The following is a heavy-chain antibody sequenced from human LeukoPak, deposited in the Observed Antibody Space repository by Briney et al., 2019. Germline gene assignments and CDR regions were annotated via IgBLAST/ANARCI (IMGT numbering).Heavy chain of an antibody. J-gene: IGHJ4*02. Sequence: PGGSLRLSCAASGFTFSSAWMTWVRQAPGKGLEWVGRVRSKTDGGTTDYAAPVKGRFTISRDDSKNTLYLQMNSLKTEDTAVYYCTRKQTLAVAGTDYWGQGTLVTVSS. CDR3: TRKQTLAVAGTDY. CDR2: VRSKTDGGTT. D-gene: IGHD6-19*01. CDR1: GFTFSSAW. V-gene: IGHV3-15*01.